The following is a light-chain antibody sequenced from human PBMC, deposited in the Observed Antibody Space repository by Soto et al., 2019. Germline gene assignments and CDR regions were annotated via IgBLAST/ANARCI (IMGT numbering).Light chain of an antibody. V-gene: IGKV1-39*01. CDR3: QQSYTTASIT. J-gene: IGKJ5*01. Sequence: DIQMTQSPSSLSASVGDRVTITCRASQSISRNLNWYQHKPGKAPKLLIYAASSLQNGVPSRFSGGGSGTECTVSISSLQPEDFGTYYCQQSYTTASITFGQGTRLEIK. CDR2: AAS. CDR1: QSISRN.